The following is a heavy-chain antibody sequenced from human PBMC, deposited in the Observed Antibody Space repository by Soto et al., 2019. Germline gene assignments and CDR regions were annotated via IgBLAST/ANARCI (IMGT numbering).Heavy chain of an antibody. CDR2: ISGSGGST. CDR1: GFTFSSYA. D-gene: IGHD3-22*01. Sequence: PGGSLRLSCAASGFTFSSYAMSLVRQAPGKGLEWVSAISGSGGSTYYADSVKGRFTISRDNSKNTLYLQMNSLRAEDTAVYYCAKDESYYYDSSGYPVAFDIWGQGTMVTVSS. J-gene: IGHJ3*02. CDR3: AKDESYYYDSSGYPVAFDI. V-gene: IGHV3-23*01.